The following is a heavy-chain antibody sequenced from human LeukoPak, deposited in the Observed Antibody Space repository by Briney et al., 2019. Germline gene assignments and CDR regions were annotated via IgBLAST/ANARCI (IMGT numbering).Heavy chain of an antibody. CDR2: IYYSGST. D-gene: IGHD3-3*01. J-gene: IGHJ3*02. V-gene: IGHV4-39*07. Sequence: SETLSLTCTVSGGSISSSSYYWGWIRQPPGKGLEWIGSIYYSGSTYYNPSLKSRVTISVDTSKNQFSLKLSSVTAADTAVYYCARREPTYYDFWSGYPDAFDIWGQGTMVTVSS. CDR3: ARREPTYYDFWSGYPDAFDI. CDR1: GGSISSSSYY.